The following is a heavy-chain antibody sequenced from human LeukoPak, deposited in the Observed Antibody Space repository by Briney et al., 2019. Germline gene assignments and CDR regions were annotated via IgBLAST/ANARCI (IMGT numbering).Heavy chain of an antibody. Sequence: PSETLSLTCTVSGGSISTYYCSWIRQPAGKGLEWVGRIYTSGSINYNPSLKNRVTMSLDTSKNQFSLKLSSVTAADTAVYYCASGGRYGDYFYWGQGTPVTVSS. CDR3: ASGGRYGDYFY. CDR1: GGSISTYY. V-gene: IGHV4-4*07. J-gene: IGHJ4*02. CDR2: IYTSGSI. D-gene: IGHD4-17*01.